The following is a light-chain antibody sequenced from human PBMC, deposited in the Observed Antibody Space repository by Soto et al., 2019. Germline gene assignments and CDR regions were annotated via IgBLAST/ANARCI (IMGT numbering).Light chain of an antibody. J-gene: IGKJ1*01. V-gene: IGKV3-20*01. CDR2: GAS. Sequence: EIVLTQSPGTLSMSPGESVTLSCRASQSVGSNYLAWYQQKPGQAPRLLIYGASNRATGIPDRFCGSGSGTDFTLTISRLEPEDFAVYYCQEYGSSRTFGQGTKVDIK. CDR1: QSVGSNY. CDR3: QEYGSSRT.